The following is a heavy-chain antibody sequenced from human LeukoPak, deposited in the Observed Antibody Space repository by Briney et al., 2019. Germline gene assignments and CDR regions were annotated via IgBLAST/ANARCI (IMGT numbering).Heavy chain of an antibody. D-gene: IGHD3-9*01. V-gene: IGHV3-23*01. CDR1: GFTFSSYG. Sequence: PGGTLRLSCAASGFTFSSYGMSWVRQAPGKGLEWVSAISGSGGSTYYADSVKGRFTVSRDNSKNTLYLQMNSLRAEDTAVYYCAKVPGYYDAFDIWGQGTMVTVSS. J-gene: IGHJ3*02. CDR3: AKVPGYYDAFDI. CDR2: ISGSGGST.